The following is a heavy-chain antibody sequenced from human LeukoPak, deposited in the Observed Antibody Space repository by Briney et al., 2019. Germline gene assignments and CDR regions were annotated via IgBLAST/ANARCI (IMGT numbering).Heavy chain of an antibody. Sequence: GGSLRLSCAASGFTLSSYSMNWVRQAPGKGLEWVSYISSSSSTIYYADSVKGRFTISRDNAKNSLYLQMNSLRAEDTAVYYCARGWSVVVVAATPGFDYWGQGTLVTVSS. V-gene: IGHV3-48*01. CDR3: ARGWSVVVVAATPGFDY. J-gene: IGHJ4*02. CDR2: ISSSSSTI. CDR1: GFTLSSYS. D-gene: IGHD2-15*01.